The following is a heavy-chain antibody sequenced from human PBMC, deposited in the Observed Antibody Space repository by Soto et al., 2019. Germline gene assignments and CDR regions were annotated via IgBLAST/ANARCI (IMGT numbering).Heavy chain of an antibody. D-gene: IGHD1-26*01. V-gene: IGHV1-18*01. Sequence: QVQLVQSGTEVKQPGASVKVSCQASGYTFTNHGLSWVRQAPGQGLEWMGWISAHNGDTKYARSLQGRVTMTRDTSTSTAYMELRSMTSEDTAIYYCTLPWVWEVGAGASDTWGHGTMVTVSS. CDR3: TLPWVWEVGAGASDT. CDR2: ISAHNGDT. J-gene: IGHJ3*02. CDR1: GYTFTNHG.